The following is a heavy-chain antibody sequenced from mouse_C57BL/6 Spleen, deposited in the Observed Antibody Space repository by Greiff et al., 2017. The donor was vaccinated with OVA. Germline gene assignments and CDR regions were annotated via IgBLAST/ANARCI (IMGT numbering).Heavy chain of an antibody. J-gene: IGHJ2*01. Sequence: EVQRVESVAELVRPGASVKLSCTASGFNIKNTYMHWVKQRPEQGLEWIGRIDPANGNTKYAPKFQGKATITADTSSNTAYLQLSSLTSEDTAIYYCVYYDYLRYFDYWGQGTTLTVSS. D-gene: IGHD2-4*01. CDR1: GFNIKNTY. V-gene: IGHV14-3*01. CDR3: VYYDYLRYFDY. CDR2: IDPANGNT.